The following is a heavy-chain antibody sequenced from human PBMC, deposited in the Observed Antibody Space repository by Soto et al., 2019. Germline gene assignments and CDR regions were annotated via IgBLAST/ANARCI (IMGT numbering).Heavy chain of an antibody. CDR2: VSSGGDDT. D-gene: IGHD3-3*01. J-gene: IGHJ4*02. Sequence: EVQLLESGGGLVQPGGSLRLSCAASEFTFNSFAVSWVRQAAEKGLEWVSSVSSGGDDTYYADSVKGRFTMSRDKCKSTVYLQMNRLRDEDTAVYYCAKRRWSGRGPIDFDYWGQGVLVTGSS. V-gene: IGHV3-23*01. CDR3: AKRRWSGRGPIDFDY. CDR1: EFTFNSFA.